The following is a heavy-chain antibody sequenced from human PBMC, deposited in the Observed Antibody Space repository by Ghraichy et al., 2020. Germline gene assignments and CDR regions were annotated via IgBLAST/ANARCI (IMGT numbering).Heavy chain of an antibody. CDR2: IYYSGST. V-gene: IGHV4-59*01. CDR1: GGSISGYY. Sequence: SETLSLTCTVSGGSISGYYWSWIRQPPGKGLEWIGYIYYSGSTNYNPSLKSRVTISVDTSKNQFSLKLSSVTAADTAVYYCAREPTYWGHGTLVTVSS. J-gene: IGHJ4*01. CDR3: AREPTY. D-gene: IGHD1-26*01.